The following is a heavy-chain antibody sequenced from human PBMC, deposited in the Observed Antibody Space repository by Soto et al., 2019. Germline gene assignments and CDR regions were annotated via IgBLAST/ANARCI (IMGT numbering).Heavy chain of an antibody. V-gene: IGHV3-74*01. D-gene: IGHD4-4*01. CDR2: ISADGSSR. CDR1: GFTFSSYW. CDR3: ARGTVGLSDY. Sequence: EVQLVESGGGLVQPGGSLRLSCAASGFTFSSYWLHSVRQGPGKGLVWVSRISADGSSRTHADSVKGRFTISRDNAKNTLYLQMDSLRAEDTAVYYCARGTVGLSDYWGQATLVTVSS. J-gene: IGHJ4*02.